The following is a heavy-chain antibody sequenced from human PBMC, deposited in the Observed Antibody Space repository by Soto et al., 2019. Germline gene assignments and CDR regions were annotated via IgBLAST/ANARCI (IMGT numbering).Heavy chain of an antibody. D-gene: IGHD2-15*01. J-gene: IGHJ3*02. Sequence: QVELVQSGAEVKKRGASVKVSCKASGYTFTSSGISWVRQAPGQGLEWMGWLSAYNGNTNYAENLEGRVSMTTDTSTSTAYMELRSLRSDVTAVYYCARHHRGGTDAFDIWGQATIVTATS. CDR1: GYTFTSSG. CDR2: LSAYNGNT. CDR3: ARHHRGGTDAFDI. V-gene: IGHV1-18*01.